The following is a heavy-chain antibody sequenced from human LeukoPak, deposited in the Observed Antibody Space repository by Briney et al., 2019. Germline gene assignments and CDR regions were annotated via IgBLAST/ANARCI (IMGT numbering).Heavy chain of an antibody. J-gene: IGHJ4*02. Sequence: PGGSLRLSCAASGFSFDDYGMHWVRQAPGKGLEWVSGISWDSGKIIYAGSVKGRFTISRDNAKNSLDLQINSLGAEDTAVYYCARGLDCRSTSCYLDNWGQGTLVTVSS. CDR1: GFSFDDYG. V-gene: IGHV3-9*01. CDR2: ISWDSGKI. CDR3: ARGLDCRSTSCYLDN. D-gene: IGHD2-2*01.